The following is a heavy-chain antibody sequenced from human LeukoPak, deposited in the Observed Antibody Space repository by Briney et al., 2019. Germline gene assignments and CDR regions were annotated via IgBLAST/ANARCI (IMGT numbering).Heavy chain of an antibody. J-gene: IGHJ4*02. D-gene: IGHD1-26*01. V-gene: IGHV3-11*06. CDR3: ARAGSYGYYFDY. Sequence: GGSLRLSCAVSGFTYRSHAMSWIRQAPGKGLEWVSYISSSSSYTNYADSVKGRFTISRDNAKNSLYLQMNSLRAEDTAVYYCARAGSYGYYFDYWGQGTLVTVSS. CDR2: ISSSSSYT. CDR1: GFTYRSHA.